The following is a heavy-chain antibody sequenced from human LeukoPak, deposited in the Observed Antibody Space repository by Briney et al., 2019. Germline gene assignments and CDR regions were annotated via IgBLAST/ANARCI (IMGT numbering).Heavy chain of an antibody. CDR1: GGSISTYY. J-gene: IGHJ4*02. CDR2: IYYSGTT. Sequence: SETLSLTCTVSGGSISTYYWNWIRQPPGKGLEWIGYIYYSGTTNYNPSLKSRVTISVDTSKNQFSLKLTSVTAADTAVYYCARLYLPATRFDYWGQGTLVTVSS. CDR3: ARLYLPATRFDY. D-gene: IGHD5-24*01. V-gene: IGHV4-59*08.